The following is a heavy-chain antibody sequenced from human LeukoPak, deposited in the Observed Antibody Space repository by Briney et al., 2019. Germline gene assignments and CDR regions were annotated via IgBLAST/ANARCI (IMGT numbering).Heavy chain of an antibody. J-gene: IGHJ4*02. D-gene: IGHD1-26*01. CDR3: ARGGVGANTLDY. V-gene: IGHV4-59*01. CDR1: SGSISSYY. CDR2: IYYSGST. Sequence: SETLSLTCTVSSGSISSYYWSWIRQPSGKGLEWIGYIYYSGSTNYNPSLKSRVTISVDTSKNQFSLKLSSVTAADTAVYYCARGGVGANTLDYWGQGTLVTVSS.